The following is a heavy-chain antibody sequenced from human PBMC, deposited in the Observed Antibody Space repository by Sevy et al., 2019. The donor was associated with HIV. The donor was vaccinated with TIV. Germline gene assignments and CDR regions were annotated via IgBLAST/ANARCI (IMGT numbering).Heavy chain of an antibody. CDR1: GFTFDDYT. V-gene: IGHV3-43*01. CDR2: ISWDGGST. CDR3: AKDIASSGWYGYFDY. Sequence: GGSLRLSCAASGFTFDDYTMHWVRQPPGKGLEWVSLISWDGGSTYYADSVKGRFTISRDNSKNSLYLQMNSLTIEDTALYYCAKDIASSGWYGYFDYWGQGTLVTVSS. D-gene: IGHD6-19*01. J-gene: IGHJ4*02.